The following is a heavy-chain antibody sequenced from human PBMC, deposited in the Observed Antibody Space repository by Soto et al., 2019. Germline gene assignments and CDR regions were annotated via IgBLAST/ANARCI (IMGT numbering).Heavy chain of an antibody. CDR2: IYHSGST. CDR3: ARGTYGGDYGYGYYYYYGMDV. V-gene: IGHV4-30-2*01. CDR1: GGSISSGGYS. J-gene: IGHJ6*02. Sequence: SETLSLTCAVSGGSISSGGYSWSWIRQPPGKGLEWIGYIYHSGSTYYNPSLKSRVTISVDRSKNQFSLKLSSVTAADTAVYFCARGTYGGDYGYGYYYYYGMDVWGQGTTVTVSS. D-gene: IGHD4-17*01.